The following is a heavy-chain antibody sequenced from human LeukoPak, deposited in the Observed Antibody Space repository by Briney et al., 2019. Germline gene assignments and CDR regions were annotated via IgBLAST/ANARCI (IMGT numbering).Heavy chain of an antibody. CDR3: AKSEVVPAAIMGYFDY. J-gene: IGHJ4*02. CDR2: IRYDGSNK. Sequence: QAGGSLRLSCAASGFTFSSSGMHWVRQAPGRGLEWVAFIRYDGSNKYYADSVKGRFTISRDNSKNTLYLQMNSLRAEDTAVYYCAKSEVVPAAIMGYFDYWGQGTLVTVSS. D-gene: IGHD2-2*02. V-gene: IGHV3-30*02. CDR1: GFTFSSSG.